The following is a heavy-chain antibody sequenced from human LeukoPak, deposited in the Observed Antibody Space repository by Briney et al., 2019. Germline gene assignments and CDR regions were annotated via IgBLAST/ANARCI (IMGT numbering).Heavy chain of an antibody. CDR2: IIPIFGTA. V-gene: IGHV1-69*13. CDR1: GGTFSSYA. CDR3: ATLGYDFWSGYYIWFDP. D-gene: IGHD3-3*01. J-gene: IGHJ5*02. Sequence: SVKVTCKASGGTFSSYAISWVRQAPGQGLEWMGGIIPIFGTANYAQKFQGRVTITADESTSTAYMELNSLRSEDTAVYYCATLGYDFWSGYYIWFDPWGQGTLVTVST.